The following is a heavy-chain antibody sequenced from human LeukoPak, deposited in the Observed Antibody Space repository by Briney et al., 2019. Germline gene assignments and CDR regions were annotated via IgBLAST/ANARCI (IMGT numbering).Heavy chain of an antibody. CDR2: IYYSGST. V-gene: IGHV4-30-4*01. J-gene: IGHJ4*02. Sequence: SETLSLTCTVSGGSISSGDYYWSWIRQPPGKGLEWIGYIYYSGSTYYNPSLKSRVTISVDTSKNQFSLKLSSVTAADTAVYYCARTTLGYCSGGSCYSFDYWGQGTLVTVSP. CDR1: GGSISSGDYY. D-gene: IGHD2-15*01. CDR3: ARTTLGYCSGGSCYSFDY.